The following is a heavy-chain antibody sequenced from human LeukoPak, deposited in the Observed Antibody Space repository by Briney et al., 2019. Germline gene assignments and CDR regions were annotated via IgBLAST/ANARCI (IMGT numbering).Heavy chain of an antibody. CDR3: ARVAASYYMDV. J-gene: IGHJ6*03. Sequence: SETLSLTCTVSGGSISSGSYYWSWIRQPPGKGLEWIGDINHSGSTNYNPSLTSRVTISVDTSKNQFPLKLSSVTAADTAVYYCARVAASYYMDVWGKGTTVTISS. V-gene: IGHV4-39*06. D-gene: IGHD6-13*01. CDR1: GGSISSGSYY. CDR2: INHSGST.